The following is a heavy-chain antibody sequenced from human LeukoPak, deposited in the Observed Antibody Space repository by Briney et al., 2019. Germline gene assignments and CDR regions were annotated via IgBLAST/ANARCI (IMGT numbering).Heavy chain of an antibody. J-gene: IGHJ4*02. V-gene: IGHV4-39*01. D-gene: IGHD3-10*01. CDR2: IYYSGNT. Sequence: SETLSLTCIVSGDSISNSNLYWGWISQPPGKGLEWIGSIYYSGNTYYNASLKSRVSISVDTSKNQFSLRLTSVTAADTAVYYCARQTGSGLFILPGGQGKLVTVSS. CDR1: GDSISNSNLY. CDR3: ARQTGSGLFILP.